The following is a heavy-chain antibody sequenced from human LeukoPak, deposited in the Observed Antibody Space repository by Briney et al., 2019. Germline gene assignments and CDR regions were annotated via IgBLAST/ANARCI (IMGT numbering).Heavy chain of an antibody. D-gene: IGHD3-22*01. V-gene: IGHV3-53*01. CDR1: GFTVSSNY. J-gene: IGHJ4*02. CDR2: IYSGGST. CDR3: ARGILYDSSGSFFDY. Sequence: GGSLRLSCAASGFTVSSNYMSWVRQAPGKGLEWVSVIYSGGSTYYADSVRGRFTISRDNSNNTLYLQMNSLRAEDTAVYYCARGILYDSSGSFFDYWGQGTLVTVSS.